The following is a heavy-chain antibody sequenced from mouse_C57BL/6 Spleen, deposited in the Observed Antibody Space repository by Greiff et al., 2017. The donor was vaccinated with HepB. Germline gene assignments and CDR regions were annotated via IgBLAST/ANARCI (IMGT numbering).Heavy chain of an antibody. V-gene: IGHV3-6*01. D-gene: IGHD2-2*01. J-gene: IGHJ2*01. CDR3: ARDLVTTGFNY. Sequence: VQLKESGPGLVKPSQSLSLTCSVTGYSITSGYYWNWIRQFPGNKLEWMGYISYDGSNIYNPSLKNRISITRDTSKNQFFLKLNSVTTEDTATYYCARDLVTTGFNYWGQGTTLTVSS. CDR2: ISYDGSN. CDR1: GYSITSGYY.